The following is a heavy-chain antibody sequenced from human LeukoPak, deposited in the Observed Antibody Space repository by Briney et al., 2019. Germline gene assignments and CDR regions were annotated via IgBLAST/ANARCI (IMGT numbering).Heavy chain of an antibody. CDR3: ARAGFALAPHRGTPFDY. CDR2: INHSGTT. CDR1: GGSVSSGSYY. J-gene: IGHJ4*02. D-gene: IGHD6-6*01. Sequence: PSQTLSLTCTVSGGSVSSGSYYWSWIRQPPGKGLEWIGEINHSGTTNYNSSLKSRATISVDTSRNQFSLKLSSVTAADTAVYYCARAGFALAPHRGTPFDYWGQGTLVTVSS. V-gene: IGHV4-39*07.